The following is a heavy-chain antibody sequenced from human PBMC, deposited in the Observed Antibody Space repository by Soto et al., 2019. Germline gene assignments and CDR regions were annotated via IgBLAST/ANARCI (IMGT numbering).Heavy chain of an antibody. CDR2: IYYSGST. J-gene: IGHJ4*02. Sequence: SETLSLSCTLYRGSVISSSYYWGCIFQPPWKGLELIGSIYYSGSTYYNPSLKSRVTISVDTSKNQFSLKLSSVTAADTAVYYCARHEGSSIVGATSPFDYWGQGTLVTVSS. CDR3: ARHEGSSIVGATSPFDY. D-gene: IGHD1-26*01. V-gene: IGHV4-39*01. CDR1: RGSVISSSYY.